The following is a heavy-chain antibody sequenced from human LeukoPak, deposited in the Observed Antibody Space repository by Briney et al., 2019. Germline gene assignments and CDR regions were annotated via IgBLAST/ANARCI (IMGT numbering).Heavy chain of an antibody. CDR1: GFTFSSSW. V-gene: IGHV3-74*01. CDR3: ARAAIAPDT. Sequence: GGSLRLSCVGSGFTFSSSWVHWVRQVPGEGRVWVSRLNTDGSNTAYADSVEGRFTLSSDNAKNTVYLQMNSRRDDDTGLYCCARAAIAPDTWGQGTLVIVSS. D-gene: IGHD2-21*01. CDR2: LNTDGSNT. J-gene: IGHJ4*02.